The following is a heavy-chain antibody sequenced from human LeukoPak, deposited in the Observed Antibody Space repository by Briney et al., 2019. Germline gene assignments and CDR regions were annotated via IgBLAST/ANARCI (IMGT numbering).Heavy chain of an antibody. CDR2: INHSGST. J-gene: IGHJ4*02. CDR3: ARGLQRLPAGGY. Sequence: SETLSLTCTVSGGSISSSYWSWIRQPPGKGLEWIGEINHSGSTNYNPSLKSRVTISIDTSKNQFSLNLSSVTAADTALYYCARGLQRLPAGGYWGQGSLLTVSS. V-gene: IGHV4-34*01. D-gene: IGHD6-25*01. CDR1: GGSISSSY.